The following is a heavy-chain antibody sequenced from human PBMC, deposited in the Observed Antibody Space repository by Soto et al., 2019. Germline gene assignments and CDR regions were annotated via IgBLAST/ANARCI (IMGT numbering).Heavy chain of an antibody. CDR2: IYYIGST. CDR1: GGSISSGGYY. D-gene: IGHD6-13*01. CDR3: ARATQQQLELPKREKYYFDY. Sequence: SETLSLTCTVSGGSISSGGYYWSWIRQHPGKGLEWIGYIYYIGSTYYNPSLKSRVTISVDTSKNQFSLKLSSVTAADTAVYYCARATQQQLELPKREKYYFDYWGQGTLVTVSS. J-gene: IGHJ4*02. V-gene: IGHV4-31*03.